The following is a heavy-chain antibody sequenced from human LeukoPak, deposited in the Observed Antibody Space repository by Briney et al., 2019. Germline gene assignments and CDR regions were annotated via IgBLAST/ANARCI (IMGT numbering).Heavy chain of an antibody. J-gene: IGHJ4*02. CDR2: IYYSGTA. D-gene: IGHD2-15*01. CDR1: GGSISSSSYY. Sequence: KPSETLSLTCTVSGGSISSSSYYWGWIRQPPGKGLEWIGSIYYSGTAYYNPSLKSRVTISVDTSKNQFSLKLSSVTAADTAVYYCARACSGGSCYYSHDFWGQGTLVTVSS. V-gene: IGHV4-39*07. CDR3: ARACSGGSCYYSHDF.